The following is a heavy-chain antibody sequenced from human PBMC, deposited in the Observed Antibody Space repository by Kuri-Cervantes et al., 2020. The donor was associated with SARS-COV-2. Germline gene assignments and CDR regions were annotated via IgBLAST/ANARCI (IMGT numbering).Heavy chain of an antibody. Sequence: GESLKISCAASGFTVSSNYMSWVRQAPGKGLEWVSVIYSGGSTYYADAVKGRFTISRDNSKNTLYPQMNSLRAEDTAGYYCARSIIAVAGFGGRDYWGQGTLVTVSS. CDR1: GFTVSSNY. J-gene: IGHJ4*02. CDR2: IYSGGST. CDR3: ARSIIAVAGFGGRDY. D-gene: IGHD6-19*01. V-gene: IGHV3-53*01.